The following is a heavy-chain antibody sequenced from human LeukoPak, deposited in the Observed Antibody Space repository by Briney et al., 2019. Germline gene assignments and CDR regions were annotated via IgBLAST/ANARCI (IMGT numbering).Heavy chain of an antibody. V-gene: IGHV3-23*01. CDR2: IGGSGTST. Sequence: GGSLRLSCAASGFTFSSYAMIWVRQAPGKGLEWVSAIGGSGTSTFYADSVKGRFTISRDNSKNTLYLQTNSLRAEDTAVYYCAKTSQGHPPYYCSMDVWGQGTTVTVSS. CDR3: AKTSQGHPPYYCSMDV. CDR1: GFTFSSYA. J-gene: IGHJ6*02.